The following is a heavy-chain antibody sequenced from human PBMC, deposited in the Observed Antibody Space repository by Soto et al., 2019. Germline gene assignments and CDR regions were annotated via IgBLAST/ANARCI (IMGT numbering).Heavy chain of an antibody. CDR3: VRYCSSTLCNGVATRTFDY. CDR1: RFTFSTYE. Sequence: GGSLRLSCAASRFTFSTYEMHWVRQSPGKGLEWVSCISSSGSTVYYADSVKGRFTISRDNSRNSLYLQMNSLRDEDTALYYCVRYCSSTLCNGVATRTFDYWGQGTLVTVSS. CDR2: ISSSGSTV. D-gene: IGHD5-12*01. J-gene: IGHJ4*02. V-gene: IGHV3-48*03.